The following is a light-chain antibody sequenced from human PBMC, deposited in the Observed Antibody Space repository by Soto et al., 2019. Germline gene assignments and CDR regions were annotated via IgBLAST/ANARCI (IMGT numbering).Light chain of an antibody. Sequence: TQSPAILSVSPGERATLSCRASQSISSWLAWYQQKPGKPPKVLIYGDSNLQSGVPQRFSGSGSGTDFTLAISSLQPEDSATYYCLQDINYPWTCGQGAKVDIK. V-gene: IGKV1-5*01. CDR3: LQDINYPWT. CDR1: QSISSW. CDR2: GDS. J-gene: IGKJ1*01.